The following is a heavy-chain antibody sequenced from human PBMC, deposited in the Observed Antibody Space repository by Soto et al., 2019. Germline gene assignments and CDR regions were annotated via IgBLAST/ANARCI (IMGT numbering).Heavy chain of an antibody. CDR2: IGGSDGST. CDR3: AKNFWGSEPYSDY. CDR1: GFTFRVYA. Sequence: EVQLLESGGGLVQPGGSLRLSCAASGFTFRVYAMTWVRQAPGKGLEWVATIGGSDGSTYYADSVKGRFTISRDNSKSTQYLQMNRLRAEDTAVYYCAKNFWGSEPYSDYWGQGTLVTVSS. J-gene: IGHJ4*02. V-gene: IGHV3-23*01. D-gene: IGHD3-10*01.